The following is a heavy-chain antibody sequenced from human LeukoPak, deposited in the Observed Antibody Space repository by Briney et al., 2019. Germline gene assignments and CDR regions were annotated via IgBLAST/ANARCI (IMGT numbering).Heavy chain of an antibody. CDR2: IVKMGGST. J-gene: IGHJ4*02. CDR3: AKHYDSSGYYYVN. V-gene: IGHV3-23*01. Sequence: RGSRRLSCADSRFTSSNSAMSWGRPAPGKGPEWVSPIVKMGGSTHSADSVMGRFTISRENSKNTLYLQMNSLRAEDTAVYYCAKHYDSSGYYYVNWGQGTLVTVSS. D-gene: IGHD3-22*01. CDR1: RFTSSNSA.